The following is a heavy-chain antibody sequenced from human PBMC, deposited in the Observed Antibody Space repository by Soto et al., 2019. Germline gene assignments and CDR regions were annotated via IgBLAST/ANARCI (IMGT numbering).Heavy chain of an antibody. CDR3: AKDVVRGYDILTGYLTPSVYYYGMDV. CDR1: GFTFSSYA. J-gene: IGHJ6*02. D-gene: IGHD3-9*01. Sequence: PGGSLRLSCAASGFTFSSYAMSWVRQAPGKGLEWVSAISGSGGSTYYADSVKGRFTISRDNSKNTLYLQMNSLRAEDTAVYYCAKDVVRGYDILTGYLTPSVYYYGMDVWGQGTTVTVSS. V-gene: IGHV3-23*01. CDR2: ISGSGGST.